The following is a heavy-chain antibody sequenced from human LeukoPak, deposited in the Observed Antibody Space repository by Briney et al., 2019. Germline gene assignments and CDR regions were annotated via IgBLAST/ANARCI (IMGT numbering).Heavy chain of an antibody. D-gene: IGHD2-2*02. J-gene: IGHJ5*02. CDR3: ARDRPRSEGYCSSTSCYNRMVRFDP. Sequence: GASVKVSCKASGYTFTSYDINWVRQATGQGLEWMGWMNPNSGNTGYAQKFQGRVTMTRNTSISTAYMELSSLRSEDTAVYYCARDRPRSEGYCSSTSCYNRMVRFDPWGQGTLVTVSS. CDR2: MNPNSGNT. V-gene: IGHV1-8*01. CDR1: GYTFTSYD.